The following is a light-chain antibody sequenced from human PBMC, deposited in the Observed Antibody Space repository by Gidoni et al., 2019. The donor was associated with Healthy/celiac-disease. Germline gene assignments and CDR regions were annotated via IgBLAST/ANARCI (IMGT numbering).Light chain of an antibody. V-gene: IGKV3-15*01. CDR1: QSVSSN. Sequence: EIVMTQSPTTLSVSTGERATLSCRASQSVSSNLAWYQQKPGQAPRLLIYGASTRATGIPARFSGSGSGTEFTLTISSLQSEDFAVYYCQQFNNWPPITCGQGTRLEIK. J-gene: IGKJ5*01. CDR2: GAS. CDR3: QQFNNWPPIT.